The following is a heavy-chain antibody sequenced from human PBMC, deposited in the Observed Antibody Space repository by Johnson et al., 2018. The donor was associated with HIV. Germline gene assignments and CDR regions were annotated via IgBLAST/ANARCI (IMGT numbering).Heavy chain of an antibody. CDR3: ARAPGAGDAFDI. V-gene: IGHV3-66*01. CDR2: SYSGGST. Sequence: VQLVESGGGVVQPGKSLTLSCVGSGLSFSSNFMSWVRQAPGKGLECVSVSYSGGSTYYADSVQVRFTISRDNSNNTLYLQINSLRAEDTAVYYCARAPGAGDAFDIWGQGTMVTVSS. J-gene: IGHJ3*02. D-gene: IGHD7-27*01. CDR1: GLSFSSNF.